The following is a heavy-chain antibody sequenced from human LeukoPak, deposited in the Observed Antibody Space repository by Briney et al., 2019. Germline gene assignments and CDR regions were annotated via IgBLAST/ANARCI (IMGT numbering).Heavy chain of an antibody. CDR1: GFAFSSYS. J-gene: IGHJ4*02. CDR3: ARGAYWGRSSYFDY. CDR2: ISSSSVI. V-gene: IGHV3-48*01. D-gene: IGHD3-16*01. Sequence: GGSLRLSCAASGFAFSSYSIYWVRQAPGKGLEWISYISSSSVIDYADSVKGRFTVSRDNAKNSLFLQMNSLRAEDTAVYYCARGAYWGRSSYFDYWGQGTLVTVSS.